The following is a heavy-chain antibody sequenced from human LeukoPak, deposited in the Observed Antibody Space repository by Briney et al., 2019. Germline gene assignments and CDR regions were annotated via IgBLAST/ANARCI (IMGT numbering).Heavy chain of an antibody. V-gene: IGHV3-21*01. D-gene: IGHD1-1*01. Sequence: PGGSLRLSCAASGFTFSDYSMNWVRQAPGKGLEWVSSISRRSRHVYYAGSVQGRFTISRDNAENSLYLQMNSLRAEDMAVYFCVRDLMGSGSTTAYLHHWGQGTLSPSPQ. CDR2: ISRRSRHV. CDR3: VRDLMGSGSTTAYLHH. CDR1: GFTFSDYS. J-gene: IGHJ1*01.